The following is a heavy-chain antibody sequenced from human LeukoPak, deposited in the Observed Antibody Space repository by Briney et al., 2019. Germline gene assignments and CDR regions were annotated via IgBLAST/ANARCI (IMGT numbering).Heavy chain of an antibody. CDR1: GFTFSSYG. CDR3: ARFRSSYYFDY. V-gene: IGHV3-30*02. D-gene: IGHD3-10*01. CDR2: IRYDGSNK. Sequence: GGSLRLSCAASGFTFSSYGMHWVRQAPGKGLEGVAFIRYDGSNKYYVDSVKGRFTISRDNSKNTLYLQMNSLRAEDTAVYYCARFRSSYYFDYWGQGTLVTVSS. J-gene: IGHJ4*02.